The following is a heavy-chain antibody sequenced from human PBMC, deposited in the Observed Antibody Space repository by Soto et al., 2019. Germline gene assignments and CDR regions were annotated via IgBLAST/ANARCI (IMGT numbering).Heavy chain of an antibody. CDR2: ISGSGGST. D-gene: IGHD3-22*01. J-gene: IGHJ4*02. V-gene: IGHV3-23*01. Sequence: EVQLLESGGGLVQPGGSLRLSCAASGFTFSSYVMSWVRQAPGKGLEWVSAISGSGGSTYYGDSVKGRFTISRDNSKNTLYLQMNSLRAEDTAVEYCAKVRDDYYDSSGPIDYWGEGTLVTVSS. CDR1: GFTFSSYV. CDR3: AKVRDDYYDSSGPIDY.